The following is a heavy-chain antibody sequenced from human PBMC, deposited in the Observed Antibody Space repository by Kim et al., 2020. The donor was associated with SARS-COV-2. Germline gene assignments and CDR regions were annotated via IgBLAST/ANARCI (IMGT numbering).Heavy chain of an antibody. CDR2: IKRPDDSA. CDR1: GFSFGTFD. CDR3: VKGAWLDY. D-gene: IGHD5-12*01. V-gene: IGHV3-23*01. Sequence: GGSLRLSCVASGFSFGTFDMSCVRQAPGKGLKWVSVIKRPDDSAYYAESVKGRFTVSRDSARNTLYLLMNSLRVDDTAVYYCVKGAWLDYWGPGTLVTVSS. J-gene: IGHJ4*02.